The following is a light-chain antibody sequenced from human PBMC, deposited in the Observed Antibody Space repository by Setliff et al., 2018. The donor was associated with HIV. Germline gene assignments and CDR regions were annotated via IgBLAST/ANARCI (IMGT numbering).Light chain of an antibody. V-gene: IGLV7-43*01. CDR2: YTN. CDR1: TGAVTSSYY. Sequence: QAVVTQEPSLTVSPGGTVTLTCASSTGAVTSSYYPSWFQQKPGQAPRPLIYYTNNRHSWTPARISGSLLGGKAALTLSNVQPEDEAEYYCLLFFANDYVFGSGTKVTVL. CDR3: LLFFANDYV. J-gene: IGLJ1*01.